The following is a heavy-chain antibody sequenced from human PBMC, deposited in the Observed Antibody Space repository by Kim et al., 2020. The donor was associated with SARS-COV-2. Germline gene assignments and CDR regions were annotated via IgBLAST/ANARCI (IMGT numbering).Heavy chain of an antibody. CDR3: ARDAYGGYYFDY. Sequence: GGSLRLSCAASGFTFSSYSMNWVRQAPGKGLEWVSSISSSSSYIYYADSVKGRFTISRDNAKNSLYLQMNSLRAEDMAVYYCARDAYGGYYFDYWGQGTLVTVSS. CDR2: ISSSSSYI. D-gene: IGHD5-12*01. CDR1: GFTFSSYS. V-gene: IGHV3-21*01. J-gene: IGHJ4*02.